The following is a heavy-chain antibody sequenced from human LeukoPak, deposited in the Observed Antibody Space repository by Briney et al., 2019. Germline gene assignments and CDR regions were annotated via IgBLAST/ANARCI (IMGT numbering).Heavy chain of an antibody. V-gene: IGHV3-48*03. CDR3: ARRVIVVGLDY. CDR2: LSRSGINI. CDR1: GFTFSSFE. Sequence: GGSLRLSCAASGFTFSSFEMNWVRQAPGKGLEWVSYLSRSGINIYYADSVKGRFTISRDNAKNSLYLQMNSLRAEDTAVYYCARRVIVVGLDYWGQGTLVTVSS. J-gene: IGHJ4*02. D-gene: IGHD3-22*01.